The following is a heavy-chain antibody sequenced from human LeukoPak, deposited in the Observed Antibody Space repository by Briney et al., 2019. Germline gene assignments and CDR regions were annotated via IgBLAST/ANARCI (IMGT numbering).Heavy chain of an antibody. CDR1: GYSFTNYW. CDR2: IYPRDSYT. CDR3: ARHRNRFCSSATCFTLFDS. J-gene: IGHJ4*02. V-gene: IGHV5-51*01. Sequence: GESLKISCKASGYSFTNYWIGWVRQMPGKGLEWMGIIYPRDSYTRYGPAFQGQVSFSAETSISTAYLQCSSLEASATAMYYCARHRNRFCSSATCFTLFDSWGQGTLVTVSS. D-gene: IGHD2-2*01.